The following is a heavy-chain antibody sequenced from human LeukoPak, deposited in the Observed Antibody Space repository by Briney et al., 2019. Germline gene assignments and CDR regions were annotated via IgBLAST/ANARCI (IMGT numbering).Heavy chain of an antibody. CDR1: GFTFNNYA. CDR3: ARDYADYVGYFFFDY. CDR2: ISGGGEAT. V-gene: IGHV3-23*01. J-gene: IGHJ4*02. D-gene: IGHD4-17*01. Sequence: GGSLRLSCAASGFTFNNYAMNWVRQAPGKGLEWVSSISGGGEATYYADSAKGRFTISRDNSQNTLYLQMNSLRAEDTAVHYCARDYADYVGYFFFDYWGQGTLVTVSS.